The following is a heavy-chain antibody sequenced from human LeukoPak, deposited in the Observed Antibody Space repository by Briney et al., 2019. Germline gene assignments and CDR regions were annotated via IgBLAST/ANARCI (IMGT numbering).Heavy chain of an antibody. J-gene: IGHJ5*02. CDR3: ARVPYGGSPGS. Sequence: GGSLRLSCAASGFTVSTNYMTWVRQAPGKGLEWVSVIYSSGSTYYADSVKGRFTISRDNSKNTLYLQMNSLRAEDTAVYYCARVPYGGSPGSWGQGTLVTVSS. CDR1: GFTVSTNY. CDR2: IYSSGST. D-gene: IGHD2-15*01. V-gene: IGHV3-53*01.